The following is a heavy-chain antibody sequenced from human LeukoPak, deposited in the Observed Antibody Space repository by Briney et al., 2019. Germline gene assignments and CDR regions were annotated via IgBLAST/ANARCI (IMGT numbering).Heavy chain of an antibody. Sequence: SETLSLTCTVSGYSISSGYYWGWVRQPPGKGLEWIGSIYHSGSTYYNPSLKSRVTISVDTSKNQFSLKLSSVTAADTAVYYCARGNYYDSSGYFVAFDVWGQGTMVTVSS. J-gene: IGHJ3*01. CDR1: GYSISSGYY. V-gene: IGHV4-38-2*02. D-gene: IGHD3-22*01. CDR2: IYHSGST. CDR3: ARGNYYDSSGYFVAFDV.